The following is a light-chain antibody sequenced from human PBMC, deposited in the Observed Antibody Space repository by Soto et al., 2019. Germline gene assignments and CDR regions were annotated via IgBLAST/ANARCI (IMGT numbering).Light chain of an antibody. CDR2: GTS. CDR3: HQEWSSPPFT. CDR1: QSVSGSH. V-gene: IGKV3-20*01. J-gene: IGKJ3*01. Sequence: EIVLTKSPGTLSLSPGARATLSCRASQSVSGSHLAWYQQKPGQAPRVLIYGTSSRATGIPDMFSGSGSGTDFTLTISRREPEDFAVYYCHQEWSSPPFTVGPGTNVVI.